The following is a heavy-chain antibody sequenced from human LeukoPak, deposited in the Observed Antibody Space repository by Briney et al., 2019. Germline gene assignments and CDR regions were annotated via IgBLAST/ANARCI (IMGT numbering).Heavy chain of an antibody. V-gene: IGHV3-30*18. CDR2: ISYDGSNK. J-gene: IGHJ4*02. Sequence: GGSLRLSCGGSGFTFSSYDMSWVRQAPGEGLEWVAVISYDGSNKYYAGSVKGRFTISRDNSKNTLYLQMNSLTAEDTAVYYCANGRPSYGGNPEFDYWGQGTLVTVSS. CDR1: GFTFSSYD. CDR3: ANGRPSYGGNPEFDY. D-gene: IGHD4-23*01.